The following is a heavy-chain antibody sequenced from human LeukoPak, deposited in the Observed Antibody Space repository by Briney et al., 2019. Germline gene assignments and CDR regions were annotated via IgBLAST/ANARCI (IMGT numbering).Heavy chain of an antibody. Sequence: SETLSLTCIDSVGSLSIYYWSWIRQPPGEGLEGIGHSYYSGSTNYNPSLKSRVTISVDTSKTQFSLKLSSVTAADTAVYYCARLGGPPYYYGMDVWGQGTTVTVSS. CDR1: VGSLSIYY. D-gene: IGHD4-23*01. CDR2: SYYSGST. V-gene: IGHV4-59*08. J-gene: IGHJ6*02. CDR3: ARLGGPPYYYGMDV.